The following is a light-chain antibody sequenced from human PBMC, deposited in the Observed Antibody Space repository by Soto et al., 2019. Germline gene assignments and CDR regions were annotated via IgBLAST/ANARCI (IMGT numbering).Light chain of an antibody. CDR3: CSFAGGRTYV. CDR2: EVT. CDR1: SSDVGSYNL. V-gene: IGLV2-23*02. J-gene: IGLJ1*01. Sequence: QSVLTQPVSVSGSPGQSITISCTGTSSDVGSYNLVSCYQQHPGKSPKLMIYEVTKLLSGVSNRFSGSKSGNTASLTISGLQAEDEADYYCCSFAGGRTYVFGTGTKVTVL.